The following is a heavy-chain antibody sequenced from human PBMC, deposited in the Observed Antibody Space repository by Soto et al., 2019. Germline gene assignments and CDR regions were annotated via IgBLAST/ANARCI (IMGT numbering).Heavy chain of an antibody. V-gene: IGHV3-48*03. CDR1: GFTFSGYE. Sequence: EVQLVESGGGLVQPGGSLRLSCAASGFTFSGYEMNWVRQAPGKGLERVSYISDNGRTKYYADSVKGRFTISRDNAKNSLFLQMNGLRAEDTAVYYCARDGPAADFDYWGQGSLVTVSS. J-gene: IGHJ4*02. D-gene: IGHD6-13*01. CDR3: ARDGPAADFDY. CDR2: ISDNGRTK.